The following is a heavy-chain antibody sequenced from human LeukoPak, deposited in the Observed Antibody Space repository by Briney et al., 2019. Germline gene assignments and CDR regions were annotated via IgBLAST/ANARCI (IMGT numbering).Heavy chain of an antibody. Sequence: GGSLRLSCAASGFTFNMYSMSWVRQAPGKGLEWVSIISRTSESIFYADSVKGRFTISRDNSKNTLYLQMNSLRAEDTAVYYCAKSGYNRFDYWGQGTLVTVSS. CDR2: ISRTSESI. V-gene: IGHV3-23*01. D-gene: IGHD5-24*01. J-gene: IGHJ4*02. CDR3: AKSGYNRFDY. CDR1: GFTFNMYS.